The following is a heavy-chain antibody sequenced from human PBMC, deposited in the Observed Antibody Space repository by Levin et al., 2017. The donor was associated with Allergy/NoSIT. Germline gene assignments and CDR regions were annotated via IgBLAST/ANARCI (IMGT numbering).Heavy chain of an antibody. CDR3: TKGGRGNFIYLYY. V-gene: IGHV3-23*01. CDR2: ISFDGSNT. CDR1: GFTFSNFA. J-gene: IGHJ4*02. Sequence: PGGSLRLSCVASGFTFSNFAMAWVRQAPGGGLEWVSSISFDGSNTYYADSVKGRLTISRDNSKDTLYLQMNSLRAEDTAVYYCTKGGRGNFIYLYYWGQGSLVSVSS. D-gene: IGHD1-1*01.